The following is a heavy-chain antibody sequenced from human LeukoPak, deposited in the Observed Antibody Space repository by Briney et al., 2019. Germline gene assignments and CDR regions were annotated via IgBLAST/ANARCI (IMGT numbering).Heavy chain of an antibody. CDR2: IKQDGSQE. Sequence: PGGSLRLSCAASGFTSSSYWMSWVRQAPGKGLEWVGNIKQDGSQEYYMDSVKGRVTISRDNAKNSVDLQMNSLRAEDTAVYYCARENDGFDLWGQGTMVTVSS. J-gene: IGHJ3*01. V-gene: IGHV3-7*04. CDR1: GFTSSSYW. CDR3: ARENDGFDL.